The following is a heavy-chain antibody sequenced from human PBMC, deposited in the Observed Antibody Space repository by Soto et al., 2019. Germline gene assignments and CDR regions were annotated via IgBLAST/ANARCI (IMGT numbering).Heavy chain of an antibody. J-gene: IGHJ6*02. CDR3: ARELASDIVVVVAAPLGMDV. Sequence: GGSLRLSCAASGFTFSDYYISWIRQAPGKGLEWVSYISSSGSTIYYADSVKGRFTISRDNAKNSLYLQMNSLRAEDTAVYYCARELASDIVVVVAAPLGMDVWGQGTTVTVYS. CDR1: GFTFSDYY. V-gene: IGHV3-11*01. CDR2: ISSSGSTI. D-gene: IGHD2-15*01.